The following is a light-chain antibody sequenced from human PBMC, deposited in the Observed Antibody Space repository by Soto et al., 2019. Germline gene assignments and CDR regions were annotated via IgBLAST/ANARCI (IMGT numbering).Light chain of an antibody. CDR1: SSNIGSNT. V-gene: IGLV1-44*01. J-gene: IGLJ2*01. Sequence: QSVLTQPPSASGTPGQRVTISCSGISSNIGSNTVNWYQQLPGTAPKLLIYSNNQRPSGVPDRFSGSKSGTSASLAISGLQSEDESDYYCAAWDDSLNGHLVFGGGTKLTVL. CDR2: SNN. CDR3: AAWDDSLNGHLV.